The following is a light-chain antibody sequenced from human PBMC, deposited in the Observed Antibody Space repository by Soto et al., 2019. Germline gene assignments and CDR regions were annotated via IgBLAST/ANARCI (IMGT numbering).Light chain of an antibody. CDR2: DAS. Sequence: EIVLTRSPATLSLSPGQRATLSCRASQRITSYLAWYQQKPGQTPRLLIYDASKRATGTPARFSASGSEADFTLTISSLEPEDFAVYYCQQRSNWPPNYTFGQGTRLEIK. CDR3: QQRSNWPPNYT. V-gene: IGKV3-11*01. CDR1: QRITSY. J-gene: IGKJ2*01.